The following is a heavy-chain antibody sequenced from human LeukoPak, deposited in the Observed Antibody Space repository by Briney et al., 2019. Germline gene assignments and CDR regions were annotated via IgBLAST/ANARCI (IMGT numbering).Heavy chain of an antibody. V-gene: IGHV3-21*01. J-gene: IGHJ4*02. CDR2: ISSSSDYI. Sequence: GGSLGLSCTASGFTFGDYAMSWVRQAPGRGLEWVSCISSSSDYIFYADSVRGRFTISRDNAKNSLYLHVNSLTAEDTAVYYCARVLLGNYDILTGPFDFWGQGTLVTTSS. CDR1: GFTFGDYA. CDR3: ARVLLGNYDILTGPFDF. D-gene: IGHD3-9*01.